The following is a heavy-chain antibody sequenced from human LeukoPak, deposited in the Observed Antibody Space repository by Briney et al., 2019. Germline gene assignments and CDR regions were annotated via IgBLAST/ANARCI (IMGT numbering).Heavy chain of an antibody. Sequence: ASVKVSSEASGYTFTGYYMRWVRQAPGQGLEWMGWINPNSGGTNYAQKFQGRVTMTRDTSISTAYMELSRLRSDDTAVYYCARSRRDGYNYVPYWGQGTLVTVSS. CDR1: GYTFTGYY. CDR3: ARSRRDGYNYVPY. D-gene: IGHD5-24*01. J-gene: IGHJ4*02. CDR2: INPNSGGT. V-gene: IGHV1-2*02.